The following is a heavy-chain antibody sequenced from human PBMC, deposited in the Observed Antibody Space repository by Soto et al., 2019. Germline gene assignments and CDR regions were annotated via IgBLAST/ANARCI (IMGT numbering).Heavy chain of an antibody. CDR3: AREGFDHRTDS. J-gene: IGHJ4*02. Sequence: QVQLQESGPGLVKPSETLSLTCAVSGGSIDTPNWWSWYRRPPGKGLEWIGEMYPSGSSNRNPSLNSRVTISLDTSNNPFSLKLTSLTAADTAIYYCAREGFDHRTDSWGQGIPGTVSS. CDR1: GGSIDTPNW. CDR2: MYPSGSS. V-gene: IGHV4-4*02.